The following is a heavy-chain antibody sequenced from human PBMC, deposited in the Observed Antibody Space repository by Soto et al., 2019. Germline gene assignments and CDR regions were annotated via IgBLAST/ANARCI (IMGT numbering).Heavy chain of an antibody. CDR1: GFTFSSYA. V-gene: IGHV3-23*01. CDR3: AKVSSGWYSYFDY. Sequence: EVQLLESGGGLVQPGGSLRLSCADSGFTFSSYAMSWVRQAPGKGLEWVSAISGSGGSKDYADSVKGRFTISRDNSKNTLYLQMSSLRAEDTAVYYCAKVSSGWYSYFDYWGQGTLVTVSS. D-gene: IGHD6-19*01. CDR2: ISGSGGSK. J-gene: IGHJ4*02.